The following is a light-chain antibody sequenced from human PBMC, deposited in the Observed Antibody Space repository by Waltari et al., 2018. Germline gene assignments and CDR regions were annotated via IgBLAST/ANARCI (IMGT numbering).Light chain of an antibody. Sequence: DIVMTQSPDSLAVSLGERATINCKSSQSVLYSSNNKNHLAWYQQKPGQPTKLLIYWASTRESGVPDRFSGSGSGTDFTLTISSLQAEDVAVYYCQQYYTTRTFGQGTKVEIK. CDR2: WAS. V-gene: IGKV4-1*01. CDR3: QQYYTTRT. CDR1: QSVLYSSNNKNH. J-gene: IGKJ1*01.